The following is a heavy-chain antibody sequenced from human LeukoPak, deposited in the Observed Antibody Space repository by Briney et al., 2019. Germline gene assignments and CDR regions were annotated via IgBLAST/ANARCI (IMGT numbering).Heavy chain of an antibody. D-gene: IGHD1-26*01. V-gene: IGHV3-30*04. CDR2: ISYDGGNK. CDR1: GFTFSSYA. CDR3: AREGEGFDY. Sequence: GGSLRLSCAASGFTFSSYAMHWVRQAPGNGLEWVAVISYDGGNKYYADSVKGRFTISRDNSKNTLYLQMNSLRAEDTAVYYCAREGEGFDYWGQGTLVTVSS. J-gene: IGHJ4*02.